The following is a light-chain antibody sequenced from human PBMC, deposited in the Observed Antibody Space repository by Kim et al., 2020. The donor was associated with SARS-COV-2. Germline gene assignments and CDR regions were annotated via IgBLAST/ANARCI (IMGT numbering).Light chain of an antibody. J-gene: IGKJ2*01. V-gene: IGKV4-1*01. CDR3: EQYNSNLHT. CDR2: WAS. CDR1: QSVFHTFNNRHW. Sequence: DIVMIQSPDSLAVSLGERATINCRSSQSVFHTFNNRHWLAWYQQKPGQPPRLLINWASTRESGVPDRFSGSASGTDFTLTISNVQAEDVAVYYCEQYNSNLHTFGQGTKLEI.